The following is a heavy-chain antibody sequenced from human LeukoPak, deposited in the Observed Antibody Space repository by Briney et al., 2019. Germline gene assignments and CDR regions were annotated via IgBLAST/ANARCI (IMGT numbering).Heavy chain of an antibody. CDR2: IFSGRSNGANT. J-gene: IGHJ5*02. CDR3: AREIMTGYYWSAANYFDP. D-gene: IGHD3-9*01. V-gene: IGHV3-66*01. Sequence: PGGSLRLSCAASGFSVSSNYMNWVRQAPGKGLEWVSTIFSGRSNGANTHYADSVKGRFTISRDNSKNTLYLQMNSLRAEDTAVYYCAREIMTGYYWSAANYFDPWGQGTLVTVSS. CDR1: GFSVSSNY.